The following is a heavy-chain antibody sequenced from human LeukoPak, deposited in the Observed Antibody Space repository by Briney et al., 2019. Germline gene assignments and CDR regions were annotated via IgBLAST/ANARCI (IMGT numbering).Heavy chain of an antibody. CDR2: ISGGGGHT. CDR1: GFTFKTHA. J-gene: IGHJ4*02. V-gene: IGHV3-23*01. Sequence: GGSLRLSCAASGFTFKTHAMSWVRQAPGKGPEWVSGISGGGGHTYYADSVKGRFTISRDNSKNTLYLQMNSLRAEDTAVYYCASYDYGDYAPLDYWGQGALVTVSS. D-gene: IGHD4-17*01. CDR3: ASYDYGDYAPLDY.